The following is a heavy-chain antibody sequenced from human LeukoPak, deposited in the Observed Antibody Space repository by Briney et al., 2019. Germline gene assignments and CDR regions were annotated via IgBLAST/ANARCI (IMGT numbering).Heavy chain of an antibody. D-gene: IGHD3-16*01. CDR1: GFTFNNYG. Sequence: GGSLRLSCAASGFTFNNYGMHWVRQAPGKGLEWVAVISCDGSNKYYADSVKGRFTISRDNAKNTLYLQMNSLRPEDTAVYYCAKELSYGPLHDHWGQGTLVTVSS. J-gene: IGHJ4*02. CDR3: AKELSYGPLHDH. V-gene: IGHV3-30*18. CDR2: ISCDGSNK.